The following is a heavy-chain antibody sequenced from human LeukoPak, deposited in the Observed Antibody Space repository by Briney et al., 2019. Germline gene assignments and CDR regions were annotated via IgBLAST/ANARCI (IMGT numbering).Heavy chain of an antibody. CDR2: MNPNSGNT. CDR3: ARGDVYGSGSYYNPPLDY. J-gene: IGHJ4*02. V-gene: IGHV1-8*01. Sequence: ASVKVSCKASGYTFTSYDINWVRQATGQGLEWMGWMNPNSGNTGYAQKFQGRVPMTRNTSISTAYMELSSLRSEDTAVYYCARGDVYGSGSYYNPPLDYWGQGTLVTVSS. CDR1: GYTFTSYD. D-gene: IGHD3-10*01.